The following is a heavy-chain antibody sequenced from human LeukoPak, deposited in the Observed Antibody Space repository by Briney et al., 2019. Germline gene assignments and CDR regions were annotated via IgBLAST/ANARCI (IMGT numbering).Heavy chain of an antibody. CDR1: GFTFDDYA. J-gene: IGHJ4*02. V-gene: IGHV3-9*01. CDR3: AKVGSSGKNLDY. CDR2: ISWSSGSI. Sequence: HPGGSLRLSCAASGFTFDDYAMHWVRQAPGKGLEWVSGISWSSGSIGCADSVKGRFTISRDNAKNSLYLQMNSLRAEDTALYYCAKVGSSGKNLDYWGRGTLVTVSS. D-gene: IGHD5-18*01.